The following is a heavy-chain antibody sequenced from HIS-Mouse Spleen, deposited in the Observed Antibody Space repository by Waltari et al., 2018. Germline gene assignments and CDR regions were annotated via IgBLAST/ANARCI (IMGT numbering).Heavy chain of an antibody. V-gene: IGHV4-34*01. CDR3: ARVRTGDPSYWYFDL. CDR2: INHSGST. Sequence: QVQLQQWGAGLLKPSETLSLTCAVDGGSFRGYDWSWIRQPPGKGLEWIGEINHSGSTNYNPSLKSRVTISVDTSKNQFSLKLSSVTAADTAVYYCARVRTGDPSYWYFDLWGRGTLVTVSS. D-gene: IGHD7-27*01. CDR1: GGSFRGYD. J-gene: IGHJ2*01.